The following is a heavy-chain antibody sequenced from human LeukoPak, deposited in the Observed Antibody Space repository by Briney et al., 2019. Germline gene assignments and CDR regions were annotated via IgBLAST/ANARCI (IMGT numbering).Heavy chain of an antibody. CDR1: GYRFTSYW. Sequence: AGESLKISCKGSGYRFTSYWIGWVRQMPGKGLEWMGIIYPGDSDTRYSPSFQGQVTISADKSISTAYLKWSSLKASDTAMYYCARQARGYYDSSGYLTYYYYYMDVWGKGTTVTVSS. CDR2: IYPGDSDT. J-gene: IGHJ6*03. D-gene: IGHD3-22*01. CDR3: ARQARGYYDSSGYLTYYYYYMDV. V-gene: IGHV5-51*01.